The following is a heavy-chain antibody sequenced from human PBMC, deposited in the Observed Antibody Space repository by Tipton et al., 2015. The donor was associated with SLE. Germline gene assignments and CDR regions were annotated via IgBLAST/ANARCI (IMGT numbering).Heavy chain of an antibody. V-gene: IGHV4-4*08. CDR3: ARGTRPFDP. CDR1: SGSISTHY. D-gene: IGHD6-6*01. J-gene: IGHJ5*02. CDR2: IYTSGST. Sequence: TLSLTCTVSSGSISTHYWNWIRQPPGKGLEWIGYIYTSGSTIYNPSLKSRGTISADMSKNQFSLKLTSVTAADTAVYYCARGTRPFDPWGQGILISVSS.